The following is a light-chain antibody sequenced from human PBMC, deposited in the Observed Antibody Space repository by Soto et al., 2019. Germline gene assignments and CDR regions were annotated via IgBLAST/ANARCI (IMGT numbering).Light chain of an antibody. CDR3: AAWDDSLSGVV. CDR2: RNN. J-gene: IGLJ2*01. V-gene: IGLV1-47*01. CDR1: SSNIGSNY. Sequence: QYVLTQPPSASGTPGQRVTISCSGSSSNIGSNYVYWYQQLPGTAPKVLIYRNNQRPSGVPDRFSGSKSGTSASLAISGLRSEDEADYYCAAWDDSLSGVVFGGGTKLTVL.